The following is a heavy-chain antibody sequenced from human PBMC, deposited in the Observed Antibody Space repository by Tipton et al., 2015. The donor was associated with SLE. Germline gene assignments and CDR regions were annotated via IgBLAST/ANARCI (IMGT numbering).Heavy chain of an antibody. Sequence: SLTCTVSGGSISTYYWTWIRQPPGKGLEWIGYVYSSGRTSYNPDLKSRVTISVDTSKNQFSLKLNSVTAADTATYYCARVRGGWANDASDIWGQGTMVTVSS. J-gene: IGHJ3*02. CDR2: VYSSGRT. CDR3: ARVRGGWANDASDI. CDR1: GGSISTYY. V-gene: IGHV4-59*01. D-gene: IGHD6-19*01.